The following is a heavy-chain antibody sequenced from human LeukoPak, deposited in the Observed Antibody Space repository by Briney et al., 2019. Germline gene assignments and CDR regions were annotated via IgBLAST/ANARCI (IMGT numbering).Heavy chain of an antibody. Sequence: KPSETLSLTCTVSGGSINNYYWSWIRQPPGKGLEWIGYIYYIGSTNYNPSLKSRVTISVDTSKNQFSLKLSSVTAADTAVYYCAINYDSSALDAFDIWGQGTMVTVSS. CDR1: GGSINNYY. CDR2: IYYIGST. J-gene: IGHJ3*02. D-gene: IGHD3-22*01. V-gene: IGHV4-59*01. CDR3: AINYDSSALDAFDI.